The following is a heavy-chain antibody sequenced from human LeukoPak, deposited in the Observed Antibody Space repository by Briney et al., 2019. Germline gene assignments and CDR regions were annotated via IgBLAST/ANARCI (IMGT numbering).Heavy chain of an antibody. CDR3: AKGLPPLYCSSTSCYVGYFDY. Sequence: SLRLFCGASGFTFDDYAMHRVRQAPGEGLEWGSGISWYSGSIGYADSVKGRFTISRDNAKNSLYLQMNSLRAEDTALYYCAKGLPPLYCSSTSCYVGYFDYWGQGTLVTVSS. CDR2: ISWYSGSI. CDR1: GFTFDDYA. J-gene: IGHJ4*02. D-gene: IGHD2-2*01. V-gene: IGHV3-9*01.